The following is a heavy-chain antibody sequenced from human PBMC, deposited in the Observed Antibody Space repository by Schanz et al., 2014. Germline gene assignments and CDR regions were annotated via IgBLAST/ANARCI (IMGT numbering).Heavy chain of an antibody. V-gene: IGHV4-30-4*07. D-gene: IGHD2-15*01. J-gene: IGHJ5*02. CDR1: GGSISSGGYS. CDR3: ARDIRADVCSGGSCYRASWFDP. CDR2: IYYSGST. Sequence: QVQLQESGPGLVKPSQTLSLTCAVSGGSISSGGYSWSWIRQPPGKGLEWIGYIYYSGSTYYNPPLKSRLTISVDTPKNQSPRKLSSVTAADTAVYYCARDIRADVCSGGSCYRASWFDPWGQGTLVTVSS.